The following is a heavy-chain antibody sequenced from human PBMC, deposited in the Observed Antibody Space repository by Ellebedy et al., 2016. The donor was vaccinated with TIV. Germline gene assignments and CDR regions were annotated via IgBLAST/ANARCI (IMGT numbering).Heavy chain of an antibody. D-gene: IGHD3-10*01. CDR1: GFAFRSYA. CDR3: ARDQGWAYPGSTRFDY. J-gene: IGHJ4*03. CDR2: IDKSGYNG. Sequence: PGGSLRLSCAASGFAFRSYAMNWVRQAPGKGLEWISGIDKSGYNGYYADSVKGRFTISRDNSENTLYLQMSSLRTEDTAIYYCARDQGWAYPGSTRFDYWGQGTLVTVSS. V-gene: IGHV3-23*05.